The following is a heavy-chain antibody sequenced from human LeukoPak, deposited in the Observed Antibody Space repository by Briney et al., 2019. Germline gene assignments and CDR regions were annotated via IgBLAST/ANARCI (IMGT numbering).Heavy chain of an antibody. CDR2: INTNTGNP. J-gene: IGHJ4*02. V-gene: IGHV7-4-1*02. CDR3: ARVSVYYYGSGSYWYFDY. Sequence: ASVNVSRKASGYTFTSYAMNWVRQAPGQGLEWMGWINTNTGNPTYAQGFTGRFVFSLDTSVSTAYLQISSLKAEDTAVYYCARVSVYYYGSGSYWYFDYWGQGTLVTVSS. CDR1: GYTFTSYA. D-gene: IGHD3-10*01.